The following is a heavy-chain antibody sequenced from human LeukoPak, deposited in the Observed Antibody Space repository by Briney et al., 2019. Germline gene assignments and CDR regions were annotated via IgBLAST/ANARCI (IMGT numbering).Heavy chain of an antibody. V-gene: IGHV3-23*01. J-gene: IGHJ4*02. CDR2: VSGSGANT. CDR3: AKDGGGWYTSGWYYFDS. D-gene: IGHD6-19*01. Sequence: GGSLRLSCAASEFTFSRYWMSWVRQAPGRGLEWVSAVSGSGANTYYADSVKGRFTISRDKSKNTLYLQMNSLRAEDTAIYYCAKDGGGWYTSGWYYFDSWGQGTLVTVSS. CDR1: EFTFSRYW.